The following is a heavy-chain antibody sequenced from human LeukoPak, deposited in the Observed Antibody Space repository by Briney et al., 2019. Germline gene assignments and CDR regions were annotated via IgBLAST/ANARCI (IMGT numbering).Heavy chain of an antibody. CDR3: AREEVVPAAIFPPEFDY. CDR2: IKEDGSQK. J-gene: IGHJ4*02. Sequence: GGSLRLSCAPSGFSFSTYWMSWVRQAPGKGLEWVANIKEDGSQKYYVDSVKGRFTIFRDNAKNSLSLQMNSLRADDTAVYYCAREEVVPAAIFPPEFDYWGQGTLVTVSS. V-gene: IGHV3-7*03. D-gene: IGHD2-2*01. CDR1: GFSFSTYW.